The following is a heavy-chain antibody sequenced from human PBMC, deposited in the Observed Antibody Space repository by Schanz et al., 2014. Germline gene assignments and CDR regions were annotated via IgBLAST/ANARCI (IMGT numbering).Heavy chain of an antibody. CDR2: INPNSGTT. CDR3: ARGRGFYDY. D-gene: IGHD3-10*01. CDR1: GYTFTSHG. V-gene: IGHV1-2*04. J-gene: IGHJ4*02. Sequence: QVQLVQSGDEVKKPGASVKVSCKASGYTFTSHGISWVRQARGQGLEWMGWINPNSGTTNYAQKFQGWVTMTRDTSISTAYMELSRLKSDDTAVHYCARGRGFYDYWGQGTLVIVSS.